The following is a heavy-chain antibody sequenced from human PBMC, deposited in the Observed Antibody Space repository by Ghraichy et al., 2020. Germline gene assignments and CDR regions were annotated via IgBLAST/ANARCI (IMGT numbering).Heavy chain of an antibody. V-gene: IGHV4-34*01. CDR3: ARDGTMVRSRPGGVN. Sequence: SETLSLTCAVYGGSFSGYYWSWIRQPPGKGLEWIGEINHSGSTNYNPSLKSRVTISVDTSKNQFSLKLSSVTAADTAVYYCARDGTMVRSRPGGVNWGQGTLVTVSS. J-gene: IGHJ4*02. CDR2: INHSGST. CDR1: GGSFSGYY. D-gene: IGHD3-10*01.